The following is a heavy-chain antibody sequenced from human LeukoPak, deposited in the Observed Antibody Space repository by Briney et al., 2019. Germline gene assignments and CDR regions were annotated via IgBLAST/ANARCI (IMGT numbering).Heavy chain of an antibody. Sequence: PGGSLRLSCAASGFTFSSYEMNWVRQAPGTGLEWVSYISSSGSTIYYADSVKGRFTISRDNAKNSLYLQMNSLRAEDTAVYYCARAEWELPFDYWGQGTLVTVSS. D-gene: IGHD1-26*01. CDR2: ISSSGSTI. CDR3: ARAEWELPFDY. CDR1: GFTFSSYE. V-gene: IGHV3-48*03. J-gene: IGHJ4*02.